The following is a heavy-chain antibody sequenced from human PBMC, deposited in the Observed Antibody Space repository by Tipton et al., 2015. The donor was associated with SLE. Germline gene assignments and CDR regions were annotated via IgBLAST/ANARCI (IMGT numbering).Heavy chain of an antibody. Sequence: TLSLTCAVYGGSFSGYYWSWIRQPPGKGLEWIGEINHSGSTNYNPSLKSRVTISVDTPKNQFSLKLSSVTAADTAVYYCAGDYYDSSGLFDYWGQGTLVTVSS. D-gene: IGHD3-22*01. V-gene: IGHV4-34*01. CDR3: AGDYYDSSGLFDY. CDR2: INHSGST. CDR1: GGSFSGYY. J-gene: IGHJ4*02.